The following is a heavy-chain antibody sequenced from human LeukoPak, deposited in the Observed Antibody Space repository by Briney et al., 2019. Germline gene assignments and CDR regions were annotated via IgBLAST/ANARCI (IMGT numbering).Heavy chain of an antibody. V-gene: IGHV3-74*01. CDR2: INNDGSST. CDR1: GFTFSSYW. Sequence: PGGSLRLSCAASGFTFSSYWMHWVRQAPGKWLVWVSRINNDGSSTTYADSVKGRFTISRDNAKNTLYLQMNSLRAEDTAVYFCARGHYGMDVWGQGTTVTVSS. J-gene: IGHJ6*02. CDR3: ARGHYGMDV.